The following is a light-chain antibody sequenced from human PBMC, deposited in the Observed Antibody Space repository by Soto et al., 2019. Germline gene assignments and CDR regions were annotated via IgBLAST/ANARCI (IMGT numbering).Light chain of an antibody. CDR3: QQYYSYPRT. CDR1: QGISSY. Sequence: IEVTLYTSTLSSSVGDRVTITCRASQGISSYLAWYQQKPGKAPKLLIYAASTLQSGVPSRFSGSGSGTDFTLTISCLQSEDFATYYCQQYYSYPRTFGQGTKVDIK. J-gene: IGKJ1*01. V-gene: IGKV1-8*01. CDR2: AAS.